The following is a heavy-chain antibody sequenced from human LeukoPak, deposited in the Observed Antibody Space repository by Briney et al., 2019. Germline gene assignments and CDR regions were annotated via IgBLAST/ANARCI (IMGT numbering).Heavy chain of an antibody. CDR3: ARALGVGFGQNAYYFDH. CDR2: LNPNIGGT. CDR1: GYTLTDYY. V-gene: IGHV1-2*06. Sequence: ASVNVSCKVSGYTLTDYYIHWVRQAPGQGLEWMGRLNPNIGGTNYAQKFQGRVTMTRDTSTDTAYMQLSSLRSTDTAVYFCARALGVGFGQNAYYFDHWGQGTLVTVSS. J-gene: IGHJ4*02. D-gene: IGHD1-26*01.